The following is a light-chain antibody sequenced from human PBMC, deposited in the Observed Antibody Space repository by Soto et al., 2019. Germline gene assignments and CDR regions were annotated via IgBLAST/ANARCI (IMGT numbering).Light chain of an antibody. CDR1: QSVSSSY. Sequence: EIVLTQSPGTLSLSPGERATLSCRASQSVSSSYLAWYQQKPGQAPRLLIYGASSRATGIPDRFSGSGSGTAFTLTISRLEPEDFAVYSCQQYGSSPPITLGQGTRLEIK. CDR3: QQYGSSPPIT. CDR2: GAS. J-gene: IGKJ5*01. V-gene: IGKV3-20*01.